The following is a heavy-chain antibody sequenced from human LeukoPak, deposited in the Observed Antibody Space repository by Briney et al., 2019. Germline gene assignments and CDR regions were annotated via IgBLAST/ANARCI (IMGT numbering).Heavy chain of an antibody. CDR1: GGSISSYY. CDR2: IYYSGST. CDR3: AKGSYYYYYMDV. V-gene: IGHV4-59*01. J-gene: IGHJ6*03. Sequence: PSETLSLTCTVSGGSISSYYWSWIRQPPGKGLEWIGYIYYSGSTNYNPSLKSRVTISVDTSKNQFSLKLSSVTAADTAVYYCAKGSYYYYYMDVWGKGTTVTVSS.